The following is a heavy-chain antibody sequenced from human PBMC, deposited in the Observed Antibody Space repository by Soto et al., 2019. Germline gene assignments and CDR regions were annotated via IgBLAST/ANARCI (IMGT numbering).Heavy chain of an antibody. Sequence: GASVKVSCKASGGTFYTYTFSWVRQAPGQGLEWMGSITPIYPTTNYAEKFQGRLTVTADGSTNTAYMELNSLTSEDTAVYYCARIPRYSFPTSADLDSWGQGTLVTVSS. J-gene: IGHJ4*02. CDR3: ARIPRYSFPTSADLDS. CDR1: GGTFYTYT. D-gene: IGHD5-18*01. V-gene: IGHV1-69*13. CDR2: ITPIYPTT.